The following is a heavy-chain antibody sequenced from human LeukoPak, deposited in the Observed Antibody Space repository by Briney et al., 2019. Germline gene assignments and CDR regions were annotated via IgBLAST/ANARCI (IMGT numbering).Heavy chain of an antibody. CDR2: INHSGST. D-gene: IGHD3-10*01. Sequence: PSETLSLTCAVYGGSFSGYYWSWIRQPPGKGLEWIGEINHSGSTNYNPSLKSRVTISVDKSKNQFSLKLSSVTAADTAVYYCARVTPFITMVRGVTPDYFDYWGQGTLVTVSS. CDR1: GGSFSGYY. CDR3: ARVTPFITMVRGVTPDYFDY. J-gene: IGHJ4*02. V-gene: IGHV4-34*01.